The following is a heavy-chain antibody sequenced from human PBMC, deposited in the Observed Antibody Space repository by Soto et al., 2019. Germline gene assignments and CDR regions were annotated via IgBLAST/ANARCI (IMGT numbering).Heavy chain of an antibody. D-gene: IGHD1-26*01. J-gene: IGHJ5*02. CDR3: ARQLPVGATSWFDP. CDR2: LYYGGST. Sequence: SETLSLTCCVSGGSITSDDSFWGWVRQSPGKGLEWIGSLYYGGSTFYNPSLKSRVTISLDTSKNQFSLRLTSVTAADTAIYYCARQLPVGATSWFDPWGQGTLVTVSS. V-gene: IGHV4-39*01. CDR1: GGSITSDDSF.